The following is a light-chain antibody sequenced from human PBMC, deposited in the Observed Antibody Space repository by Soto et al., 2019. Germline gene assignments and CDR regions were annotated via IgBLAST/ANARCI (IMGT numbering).Light chain of an antibody. CDR2: AAS. J-gene: IGKJ2*01. Sequence: DIQMTQSPSSLPASAGDTVSISCRASETINSYLNWYQQKPGKAPKVLIYAASSLKSGVPSRFSGSASGTEFTLTISSLQPEDFATYYCQQSYKIPYTFGQGTKLEI. CDR1: ETINSY. V-gene: IGKV1-39*01. CDR3: QQSYKIPYT.